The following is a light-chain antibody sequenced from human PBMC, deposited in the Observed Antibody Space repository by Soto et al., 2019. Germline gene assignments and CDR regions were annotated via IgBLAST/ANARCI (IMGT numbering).Light chain of an antibody. J-gene: IGKJ2*01. V-gene: IGKV1-12*01. CDR3: QQSFITPHT. Sequence: DIQMTQSPSYVSASVGDRVTITCRASQGIKNWLAWYQQKPGKAPNLLIYTGSSLQSGVPSRFSGTGSGTDFTLTISSLQPEDFATYYCQQSFITPHTFGQGTKVDIK. CDR2: TGS. CDR1: QGIKNW.